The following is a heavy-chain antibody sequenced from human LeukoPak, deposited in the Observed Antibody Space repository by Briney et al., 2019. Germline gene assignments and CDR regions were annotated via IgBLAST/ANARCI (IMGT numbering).Heavy chain of an antibody. CDR1: GFTFSGYA. J-gene: IGHJ4*02. Sequence: GGSLRLSCAASGFTFSGYAMSWVRQAPGKGLEWVSAISGSGGSTYYADSVKGRFTISRDNSKNTLYLQMSSLRAEDTAVYYCAKPITMVRGVQVSFDYWGQGTLVTVSS. CDR2: ISGSGGST. V-gene: IGHV3-23*01. CDR3: AKPITMVRGVQVSFDY. D-gene: IGHD3-10*01.